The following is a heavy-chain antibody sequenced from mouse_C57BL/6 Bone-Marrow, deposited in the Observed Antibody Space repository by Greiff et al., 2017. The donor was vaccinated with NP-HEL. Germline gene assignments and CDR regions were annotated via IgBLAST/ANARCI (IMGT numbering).Heavy chain of an antibody. CDR2: ISNGGGST. D-gene: IGHD2-3*01. Sequence: EVKLVESGGGLVQPGGSLKLSCAASGFTFSDYYMYWVRQTPEKRLEWVAYISNGGGSTYYLDTVKGRFTISRDNAKNTLYLQMSRLKSEDTAMYYCARADGPYAMDYWGQGTSVTVSS. CDR3: ARADGPYAMDY. CDR1: GFTFSDYY. V-gene: IGHV5-12*01. J-gene: IGHJ4*01.